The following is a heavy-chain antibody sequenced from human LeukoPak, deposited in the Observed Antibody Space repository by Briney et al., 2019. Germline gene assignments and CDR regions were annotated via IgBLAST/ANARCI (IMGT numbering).Heavy chain of an antibody. D-gene: IGHD3-16*01. CDR3: ARRWGIPKFDY. Sequence: SGGSLRLSCAASGFTFSSYAMHWVRQAPGKGLEWVAVISYDGSNKYYADSVKGRFTISRDNSKNTLYLQMNSLRAEDTAVYYCARRWGIPKFDYWGQGTLVTVSS. J-gene: IGHJ4*02. CDR2: ISYDGSNK. CDR1: GFTFSSYA. V-gene: IGHV3-30-3*01.